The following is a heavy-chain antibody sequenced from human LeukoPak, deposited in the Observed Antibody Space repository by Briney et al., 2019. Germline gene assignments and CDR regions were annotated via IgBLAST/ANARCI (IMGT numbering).Heavy chain of an antibody. CDR2: ISYDGSNK. J-gene: IGHJ4*02. Sequence: GGSLRLSCAASGFTFSSYAMHWVRQAPGKGLEWVAVISYDGSNKYYADSVKGRFTISRDNSKNTLYLQMNSLRAEDTAVYYCASLGEQWSNDYWGQGTLVTVSS. V-gene: IGHV3-30-3*01. CDR1: GFTFSSYA. D-gene: IGHD6-19*01. CDR3: ASLGEQWSNDY.